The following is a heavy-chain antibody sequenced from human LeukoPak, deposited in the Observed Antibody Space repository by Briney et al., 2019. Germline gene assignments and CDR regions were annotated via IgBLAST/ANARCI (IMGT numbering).Heavy chain of an antibody. J-gene: IGHJ3*02. V-gene: IGHV3-9*01. Sequence: PGGSLRLSCAASGFTFSSYAMSWVRQAPGKGLKWVSGISWNSGSIGYADSVKGRFAISRDNAKNSLYLQMNSLRAEDTALYYCAKVSRALGATGDYAFDIWGQGTMVTVSS. D-gene: IGHD1-26*01. CDR2: ISWNSGSI. CDR1: GFTFSSYA. CDR3: AKVSRALGATGDYAFDI.